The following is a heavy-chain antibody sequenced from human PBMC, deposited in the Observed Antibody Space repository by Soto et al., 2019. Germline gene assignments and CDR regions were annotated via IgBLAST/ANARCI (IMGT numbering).Heavy chain of an antibody. V-gene: IGHV1-18*01. CDR2: ISAYNGNT. Sequence: QVPLVQSGAEVKKPGASVKVSCKASGYTFTSYGISWVRQAPGQGLEWMGWISAYNGNTNYAQKLQGRVTMTTDTSTSTAYMELRSLRSDDTAVYYCARAVDYDYILPDAFDIWGQGTMVTVSS. D-gene: IGHD3-16*01. J-gene: IGHJ3*02. CDR3: ARAVDYDYILPDAFDI. CDR1: GYTFTSYG.